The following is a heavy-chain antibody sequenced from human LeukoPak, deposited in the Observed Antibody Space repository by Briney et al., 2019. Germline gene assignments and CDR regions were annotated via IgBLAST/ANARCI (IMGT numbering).Heavy chain of an antibody. J-gene: IGHJ4*02. D-gene: IGHD3-10*01. Sequence: GGSLRLSRAASGFTFSSYWMSWVRQAPGKGLEWVANIKQDGSEKYYVDSVKGRFTISRDNAKNSLYLQMNSLRAEDTAVYYCARVEYLWFGELLDWGQGTLVTVSS. V-gene: IGHV3-7*01. CDR2: IKQDGSEK. CDR3: ARVEYLWFGELLD. CDR1: GFTFSSYW.